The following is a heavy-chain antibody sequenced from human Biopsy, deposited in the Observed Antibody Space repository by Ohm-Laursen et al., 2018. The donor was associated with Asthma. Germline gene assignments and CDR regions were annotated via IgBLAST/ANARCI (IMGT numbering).Heavy chain of an antibody. J-gene: IGHJ4*02. CDR3: ARGDSSNWSHYYFDY. V-gene: IGHV3-9*01. Sequence: SLRLSCSASGFTFDDYAMHWVRQAPGKGLEWVSGVSWNSGSIDYADSVKGRFTISRDNAKNTLYLQMHSLRAEDTAVYYCARGDSSNWSHYYFDYWGQGILVTVSS. D-gene: IGHD3-22*01. CDR2: VSWNSGSI. CDR1: GFTFDDYA.